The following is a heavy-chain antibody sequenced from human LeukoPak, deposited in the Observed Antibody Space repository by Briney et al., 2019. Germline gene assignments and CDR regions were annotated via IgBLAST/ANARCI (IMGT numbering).Heavy chain of an antibody. V-gene: IGHV3-23*01. Sequence: PGGSLRLSCEASGFTFSSYAMSWVRQAPGKGLARVSVISSSADSTYYADSVKGRFTISRDNSKNTLFLQMNSLRAEDTAVYYCAKPLEKYTYGGNFDYWGQGILVTVSS. CDR2: ISSSADST. D-gene: IGHD4-23*01. CDR1: GFTFSSYA. CDR3: AKPLEKYTYGGNFDY. J-gene: IGHJ4*02.